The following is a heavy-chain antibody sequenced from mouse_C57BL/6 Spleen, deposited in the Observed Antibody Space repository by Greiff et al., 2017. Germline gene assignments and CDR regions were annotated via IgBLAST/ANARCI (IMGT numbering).Heavy chain of an antibody. Sequence: DVTLVESGGGLVKPGGSLKLSCAASGFTFSSYAMSWVRQTPEKRLEWVATISDGGSYTYYPDNVKGRFTISVETAKNKQYLPMSHLKAEDTAMYCGARDDYDWYFDVRGTGTTVTVSS. CDR1: GFTFSSYA. D-gene: IGHD2-4*01. CDR2: ISDGGSYT. J-gene: IGHJ1*03. V-gene: IGHV5-4*01. CDR3: ARDDYDWYFDV.